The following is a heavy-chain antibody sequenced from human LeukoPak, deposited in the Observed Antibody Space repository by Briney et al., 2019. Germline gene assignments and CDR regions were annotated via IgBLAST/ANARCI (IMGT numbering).Heavy chain of an antibody. D-gene: IGHD2-15*01. J-gene: IGHJ4*02. Sequence: ASVKVSCKASGYTFTGYYMHWVRQATGQGLEWMGWMNPNSGNTGYAQKFQGRVTMTRNTSISTAYMELSSLRSEDTAVYYCARAGGYCGRISCPYYFDYWGQGSLVAVSS. CDR2: MNPNSGNT. CDR1: GYTFTGYY. V-gene: IGHV1-8*02. CDR3: ARAGGYCGRISCPYYFDY.